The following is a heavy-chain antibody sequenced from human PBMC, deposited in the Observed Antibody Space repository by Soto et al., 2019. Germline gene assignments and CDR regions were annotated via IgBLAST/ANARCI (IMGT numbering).Heavy chain of an antibody. CDR1: GYTFTSYD. V-gene: IGHV1-8*01. J-gene: IGHJ6*03. CDR3: ARGRNRPLTYSRPTPPYYYMDV. CDR2: MNPNSGNT. D-gene: IGHD6-13*01. Sequence: GASVKVSCKASGYTFTSYDINWVRQATGQGLEWMGWMNPNSGNTGYAQKFQGRVTMTRNTSISTAYMELSSLRSEDTAVYYCARGRNRPLTYSRPTPPYYYMDVWGKGTTVTVSS.